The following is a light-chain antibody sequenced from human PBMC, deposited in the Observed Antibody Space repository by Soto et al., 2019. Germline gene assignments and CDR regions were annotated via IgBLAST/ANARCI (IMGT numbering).Light chain of an antibody. V-gene: IGLV3-21*02. J-gene: IGLJ2*01. CDR1: NIGSKN. CDR3: QVWDSSSDHVV. CDR2: DDR. Sequence: SYELTQPPSVSVAPGQTAEITCGGNNIGSKNVHWYQQTPGQAPVLVVYDDRDRPSGIPARFSGSNSGNTATLTISRVEAGDEADYYCQVWDSSSDHVVFGGGTKLTVL.